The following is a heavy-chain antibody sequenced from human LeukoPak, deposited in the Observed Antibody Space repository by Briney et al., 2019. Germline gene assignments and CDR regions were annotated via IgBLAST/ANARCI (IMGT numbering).Heavy chain of an antibody. J-gene: IGHJ3*02. CDR1: GGTFRRQS. CDR3: ARDVVPAARDAFDI. V-gene: IGHV1-2*02. Sequence: ASVKVSCKSSGGTFRRQSISWVRQAPGQGLEWLGWINPNSGGTNYAQKFQGRVTMTRDTSISTAYMELSRLRSDDTAVYYCARDVVPAARDAFDIWGQGTMVTVSS. CDR2: INPNSGGT. D-gene: IGHD2-2*01.